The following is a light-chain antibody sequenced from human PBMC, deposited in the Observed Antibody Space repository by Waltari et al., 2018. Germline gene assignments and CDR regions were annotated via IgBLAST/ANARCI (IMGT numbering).Light chain of an antibody. Sequence: SVLTHPPSVSGAPGQRVTTPGPGSAPNIGAGTEVPWYQQFPRAAPKLLIYGSSSRPLGVPDRFFGSTSGTSASLAITGLQAEDEAVYYCQSYDTTLSVVFGGGTKLTVL. CDR1: APNIGAGTE. J-gene: IGLJ3*02. V-gene: IGLV1-40*02. CDR2: GSS. CDR3: QSYDTTLSVV.